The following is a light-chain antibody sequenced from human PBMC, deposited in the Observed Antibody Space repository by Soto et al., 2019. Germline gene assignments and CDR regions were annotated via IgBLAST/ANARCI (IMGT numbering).Light chain of an antibody. J-gene: IGKJ3*01. V-gene: IGKV1-27*01. Sequence: DIQMTQSPSSLSASIGDRVTITCRARQGIRTYLAWYQQKPGKVPKLLIYAASTLPSGVPSRVSGSGSGTDFTRTINNLKPEDVATYYCQKQNAAPLTVGPGTKVDIK. CDR3: QKQNAAPLT. CDR2: AAS. CDR1: QGIRTY.